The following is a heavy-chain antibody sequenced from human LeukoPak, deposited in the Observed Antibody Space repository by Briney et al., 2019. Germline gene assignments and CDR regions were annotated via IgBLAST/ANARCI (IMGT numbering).Heavy chain of an antibody. CDR2: IKGDGSDK. D-gene: IGHD1-14*01. J-gene: IGHJ4*02. CDR3: ARDPETKRGRDGLDY. Sequence: GSLRLSCAASGFTFSNDWMSWVRQAPGKGLEWMASIKGDGSDKYYVDSVKGRFTISRDNAKNSMYLQMNSLRAEGTAVYYCARDPETKRGRDGLDYWGPGTLVIVSS. CDR1: GFTFSNDW. V-gene: IGHV3-7*01.